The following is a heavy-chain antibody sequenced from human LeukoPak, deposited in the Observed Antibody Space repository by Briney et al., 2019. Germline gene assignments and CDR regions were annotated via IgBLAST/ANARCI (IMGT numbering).Heavy chain of an antibody. CDR1: GFTVSSNY. J-gene: IGHJ4*02. D-gene: IGHD4-17*01. CDR2: IYSGGST. CDR3: AREGPYGDYPGFDY. Sequence: HPGGSLRLSCAASGFTVSSNYMSWVRQAPGKGLEWVSVIYSGGSTYYADSVKGRFTISRDNSKNTLYLRMNSLRAEDTAVYYCAREGPYGDYPGFDYWGQGTLVTVSS. V-gene: IGHV3-53*01.